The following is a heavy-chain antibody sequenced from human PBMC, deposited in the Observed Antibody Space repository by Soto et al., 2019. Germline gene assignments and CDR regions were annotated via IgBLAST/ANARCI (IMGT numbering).Heavy chain of an antibody. V-gene: IGHV1-3*01. CDR3: ARGDILIDY. Sequence: ASVKVSCKASGYTFTSYCISWVRQAPGQGLEWMGWINAGNGNTKYSQKFQGRVTITRDTSASTAYMELSSLRSEDTAVYYCARGDILIDYWGQGTLVTVSS. CDR1: GYTFTSYC. J-gene: IGHJ4*02. D-gene: IGHD3-9*01. CDR2: INAGNGNT.